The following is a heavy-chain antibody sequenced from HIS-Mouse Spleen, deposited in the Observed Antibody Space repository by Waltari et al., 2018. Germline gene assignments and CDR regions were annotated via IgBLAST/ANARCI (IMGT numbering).Heavy chain of an antibody. D-gene: IGHD6-13*01. CDR2: SYYSGST. Sequence: QLQLQESGPGLVTPSETLSLTCTVSGGSISSSSYYWGWIRQPPGKGLEWIGSSYYSGSTYYNPSLKSRVTRSVDTSKNQFSLKLSSVTAADTAVYYCAREIPYSSSWYDWYFDLWGRGTLVTVSS. J-gene: IGHJ2*01. CDR3: AREIPYSSSWYDWYFDL. CDR1: GGSISSSSYY. V-gene: IGHV4-39*07.